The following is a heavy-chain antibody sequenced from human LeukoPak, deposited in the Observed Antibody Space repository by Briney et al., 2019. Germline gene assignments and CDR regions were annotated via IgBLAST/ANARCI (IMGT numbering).Heavy chain of an antibody. Sequence: PGGSLRLSCAASGFTFSNYAISWVRQAPGKGLEWISDVSGGDGGTRYADYVKGRFTISRDNSKNTVYLQMNSLRAEDTAVYYCAKGGTIVVIPGAMRDYFDYWGQGVLVTVSS. D-gene: IGHD2-2*01. CDR3: AKGGTIVVIPGAMRDYFDY. CDR1: GFTFSNYA. CDR2: VSGGDGGT. J-gene: IGHJ4*02. V-gene: IGHV3-23*01.